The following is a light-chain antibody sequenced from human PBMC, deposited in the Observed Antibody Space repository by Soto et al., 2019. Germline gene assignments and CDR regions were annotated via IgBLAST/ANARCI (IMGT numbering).Light chain of an antibody. V-gene: IGKV1-39*01. CDR3: QQSYSTPRT. J-gene: IGKJ1*01. Sequence: DLQMTQSPSSLSASVGDRVTITCRASQSISNYLNWYQQKPGKAPKLLMYAASSLQSGVPSRFGGSGSATDFTLTISSLQPEDFATYYCQQSYSTPRTFGQGTKVEIK. CDR2: AAS. CDR1: QSISNY.